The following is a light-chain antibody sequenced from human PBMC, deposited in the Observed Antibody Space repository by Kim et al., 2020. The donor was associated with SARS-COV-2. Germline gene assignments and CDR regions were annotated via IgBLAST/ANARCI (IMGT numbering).Light chain of an antibody. CDR1: QSVSSN. CDR3: QQYNNWPPELT. Sequence: PGERATLPCRASQSVSSNLAWYQQRPGQAPSRLLYAASIRATGIPASFSGSGSGTEFTLTISSLQSEDFAVYYCQQYNNWPPELTFGGGTKVDIK. CDR2: AAS. J-gene: IGKJ4*01. V-gene: IGKV3-15*01.